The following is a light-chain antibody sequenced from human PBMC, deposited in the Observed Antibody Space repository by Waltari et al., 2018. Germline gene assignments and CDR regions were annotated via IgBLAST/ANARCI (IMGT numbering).Light chain of an antibody. CDR3: SSYTTSSAPGV. V-gene: IGLV2-14*01. CDR1: DSDVGAYDF. J-gene: IGLJ1*01. Sequence: QSALTQPASVSGSPGQSITISCSGTDSDVGAYDFVSWYQQHPGKAPHLIIYEVSNRPSGMSNRFSASKSGNTASLTISGLQAEDEADYYCSSYTTSSAPGVFGTGTSVTVL. CDR2: EVS.